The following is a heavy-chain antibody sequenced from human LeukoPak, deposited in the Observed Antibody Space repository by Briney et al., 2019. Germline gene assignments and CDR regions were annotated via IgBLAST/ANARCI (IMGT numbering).Heavy chain of an antibody. J-gene: IGHJ4*02. CDR1: GGSFSGYY. D-gene: IGHD1-20*01. CDR3: ARSPSITGTTIDY. V-gene: IGHV4-34*01. CDR2: INHSGNT. Sequence: SETLSLTCAVYGGSFSGYYWSWIRQPPGKGLEWIGEINHSGNTNYNPSLKSRVTISVDTSKNQFSLKLSSVTAADTAVYYCARSPSITGTTIDYWGQGTLVTVSS.